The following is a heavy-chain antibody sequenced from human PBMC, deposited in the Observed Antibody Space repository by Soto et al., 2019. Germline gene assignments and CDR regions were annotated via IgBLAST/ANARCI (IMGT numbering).Heavy chain of an antibody. CDR2: LGVSGGSK. CDR3: TGGSDNWNYRGSQDV. CDR1: RFTFDNYA. Sequence: EVQVLESGGGLVQPGGSLSLSCAASRFTFDNYAMNWVRQAPVKGLEWVSGLGVSGGSKYYADSVQRRFTISRDRSKTTLYLHMNNLRVEDTAVYYCTGGSDNWNYRGSQDVWGQGTTVTVSS. D-gene: IGHD1-7*01. V-gene: IGHV3-23*01. J-gene: IGHJ6*02.